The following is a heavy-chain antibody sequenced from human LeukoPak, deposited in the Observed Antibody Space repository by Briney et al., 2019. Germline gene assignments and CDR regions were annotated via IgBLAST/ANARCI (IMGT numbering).Heavy chain of an antibody. J-gene: IGHJ5*02. D-gene: IGHD3-3*01. Sequence: ASVKVSCKASGYTFTSYGISWVRQAPGQGLEWMGWISAYNGNTNYAQKLQGRVTMTTDTSTSTAYMELRSLRSDDTAVYYCVRVSLEWLFGDWFDPWGQGTLVTVSS. V-gene: IGHV1-18*01. CDR1: GYTFTSYG. CDR2: ISAYNGNT. CDR3: VRVSLEWLFGDWFDP.